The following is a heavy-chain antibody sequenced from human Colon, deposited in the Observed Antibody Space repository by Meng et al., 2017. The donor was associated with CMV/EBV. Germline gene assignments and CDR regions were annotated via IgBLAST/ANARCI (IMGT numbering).Heavy chain of an antibody. CDR2: ISPYSGQT. Sequence: GESLKISCKASGYTFSTFGISWVRQAPGQGPEWMGWISPYSGQTESAQKFQGRVTLTTDTSTSTAYMDLRSLRSDDTAVYYCVRSLDDASGQFRDYWGQGTPVTVSS. D-gene: IGHD3-3*01. J-gene: IGHJ4*02. CDR3: VRSLDDASGQFRDY. CDR1: GYTFSTFG. V-gene: IGHV1-18*01.